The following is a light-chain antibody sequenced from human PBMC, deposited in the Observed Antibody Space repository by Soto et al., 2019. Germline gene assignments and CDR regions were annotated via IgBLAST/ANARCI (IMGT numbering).Light chain of an antibody. CDR2: DVS. CDR1: SSDVGGYDY. CDR3: SSFAGIYTFV. Sequence: QSALTQPASVSGSPGQSITISCTGTSSDVGGYDYVSWYQHHPGKAPKLMIYDVSNRPSGVSSRFSGSKSDNTASLTIYGLQAEDEADYYCSSFAGIYTFVFGTGTKLTVL. V-gene: IGLV2-14*01. J-gene: IGLJ1*01.